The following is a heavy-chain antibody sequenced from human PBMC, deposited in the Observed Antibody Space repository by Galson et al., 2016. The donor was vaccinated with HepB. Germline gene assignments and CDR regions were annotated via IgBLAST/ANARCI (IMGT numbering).Heavy chain of an antibody. J-gene: IGHJ6*02. CDR3: AREERYCSSMRCQNPDYGMDV. Sequence: SLRLSCAASGFTFSDYYMHWVRQGSGRGLMWVSRISSDGNTTTYADSVKGRVTISRDNSKNSLYLQMNSLRAEDTAVYFCAREERYCSSMRCQNPDYGMDVWGQGTTVTVSS. D-gene: IGHD2-2*01. CDR1: GFTFSDYY. V-gene: IGHV3-74*01. CDR2: ISSDGNTT.